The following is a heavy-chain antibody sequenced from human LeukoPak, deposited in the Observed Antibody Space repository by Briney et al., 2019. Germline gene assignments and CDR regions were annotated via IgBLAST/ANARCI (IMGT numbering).Heavy chain of an antibody. V-gene: IGHV3-21*01. CDR1: GFIFISYS. J-gene: IGHJ5*02. Sequence: PGSSLRLSCAASGFIFISYSMSSVRQAPGKGLEWVSSSSGSSYIYYADSVKGRFTISRDNAKNSLYLQMNSLRAEDTAVYYCARAGNYYGRHTNWFDPWGKGTLVTV. CDR3: ARAGNYYGRHTNWFDP. CDR2: SSGSSYI. D-gene: IGHD3-10*01.